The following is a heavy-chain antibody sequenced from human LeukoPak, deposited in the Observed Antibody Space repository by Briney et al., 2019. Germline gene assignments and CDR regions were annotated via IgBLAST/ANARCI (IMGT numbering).Heavy chain of an antibody. J-gene: IGHJ4*02. CDR1: GFTFSNAW. V-gene: IGHV3-15*05. D-gene: IGHD3-3*01. Sequence: GGSLRLSCAASGFTFSNAWMSWVRQAPGKGREWVGRIKSKTDGGTTDYAAPVKGRFTISRDDSKNTLYLQMNSLKTEDTAVYYCTTAYYDFWSGYYRFDYWGQGTLVTVSS. CDR3: TTAYYDFWSGYYRFDY. CDR2: IKSKTDGGTT.